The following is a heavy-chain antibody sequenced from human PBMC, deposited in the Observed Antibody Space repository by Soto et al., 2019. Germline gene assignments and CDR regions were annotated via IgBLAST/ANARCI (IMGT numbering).Heavy chain of an antibody. V-gene: IGHV1-69*01. Sequence: QEQLVQSGAEVKKPGSSVNVSCKASGNTFSNFAINWVRQAPGHGLEWMGAIIPVFGTTNCAQEFQGRVTISADGFTNTAHMELNNLRSEDTAVYFCTRDRGGVAAFMDVWGQGTTVIVS. J-gene: IGHJ6*02. CDR2: IIPVFGTT. CDR1: GNTFSNFA. D-gene: IGHD2-15*01. CDR3: TRDRGGVAAFMDV.